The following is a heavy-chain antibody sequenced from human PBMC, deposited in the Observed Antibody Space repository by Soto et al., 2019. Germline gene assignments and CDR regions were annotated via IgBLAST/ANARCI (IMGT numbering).Heavy chain of an antibody. Sequence: GSLRLSCAVSVFTFSDYYMSWIRQAPGKGLEWVSYISTTGSNIYYTDSVKGRFTISRDNAKNSLYLQMNSLRAEDTAVYYCAREPSGSYPLYFDYWGQGTLVTVSS. CDR2: ISTTGSNI. D-gene: IGHD1-26*01. J-gene: IGHJ4*02. V-gene: IGHV3-11*01. CDR1: VFTFSDYY. CDR3: AREPSGSYPLYFDY.